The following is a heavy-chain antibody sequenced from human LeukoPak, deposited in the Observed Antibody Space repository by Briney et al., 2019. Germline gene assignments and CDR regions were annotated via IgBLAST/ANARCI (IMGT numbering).Heavy chain of an antibody. CDR1: GFTLSSYA. D-gene: IGHD3-22*01. V-gene: IGHV3-30*04. J-gene: IGHJ4*02. CDR2: ISYDGSNK. Sequence: GGSLRLSCAASGFTLSSYAMHWVRHAPGKGLVWGAVISYDGSNKYYADSVKGRFTISRDNSKNTLYLQMNSLRAEDTAVYYCARTYYYDSSGYYPFDYWGQGTLVTVSS. CDR3: ARTYYYDSSGYYPFDY.